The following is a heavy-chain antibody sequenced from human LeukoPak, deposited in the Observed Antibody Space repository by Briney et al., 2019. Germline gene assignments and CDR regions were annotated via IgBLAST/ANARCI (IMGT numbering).Heavy chain of an antibody. CDR2: IYYSGST. V-gene: IGHV4-30-4*01. CDR3: ARGFGAGNYYYGWFDP. J-gene: IGHJ5*02. D-gene: IGHD3-10*01. CDR1: GGSISSGDYY. Sequence: PSETLSLTCTVSGGSISSGDYYWSWIRQPPGKGLEWIGYIYYSGSTYYNPSLKSRVTISVDTSKNQFSLKLSSVTAADTAVYYCARGFGAGNYYYGWFDPWGQGTLVSVSS.